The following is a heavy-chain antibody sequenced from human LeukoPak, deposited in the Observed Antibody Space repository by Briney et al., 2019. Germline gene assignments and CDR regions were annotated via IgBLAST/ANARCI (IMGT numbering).Heavy chain of an antibody. Sequence: PGGSLRLSCAASGFTFSSYWMSWVRQSPGKGLEWVANIKQDGSEKYYVDSVKGRFTISRDNAKNSLYLQMNSLRSGDTPVYYCAREISGPLAAAGGYYYYYMDVWGKGTTVTISS. D-gene: IGHD6-13*01. CDR1: GFTFSSYW. V-gene: IGHV3-7*01. CDR3: AREISGPLAAAGGYYYYYMDV. CDR2: IKQDGSEK. J-gene: IGHJ6*03.